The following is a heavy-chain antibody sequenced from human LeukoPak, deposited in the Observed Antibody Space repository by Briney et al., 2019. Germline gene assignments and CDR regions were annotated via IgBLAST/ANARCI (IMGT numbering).Heavy chain of an antibody. CDR1: GFTFSSYW. CDR2: IKQDGSEK. V-gene: IGHV3-7*05. CDR3: ASESGYSYGRRFDY. Sequence: GGSLRLSCAASGFTFSSYWMTWVRQAPGKGLEWVASIKQDGSEKYYVDSVKGRFTISRDNSKNTLYLQMNSLRAEDTAVYYCASESGYSYGRRFDYWGQGTLVTVSS. J-gene: IGHJ4*02. D-gene: IGHD5-18*01.